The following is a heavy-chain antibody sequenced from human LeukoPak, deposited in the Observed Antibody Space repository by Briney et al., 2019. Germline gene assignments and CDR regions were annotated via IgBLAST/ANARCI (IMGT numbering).Heavy chain of an antibody. V-gene: IGHV1-69*04. J-gene: IGHJ4*02. CDR2: IIPILGIA. CDR3: ARSGDDYGGNSVTFDY. D-gene: IGHD4-23*01. CDR1: GGTFSSYA. Sequence: ASVKVSCKASGGTFSSYAISWVRQAPGQGLEWMGRIIPILGIANYAQKFQGRVTITADKSTSTAYMELSSLRSEDTAVYYCARSGDDYGGNSVTFDYWGQGTLVTVSS.